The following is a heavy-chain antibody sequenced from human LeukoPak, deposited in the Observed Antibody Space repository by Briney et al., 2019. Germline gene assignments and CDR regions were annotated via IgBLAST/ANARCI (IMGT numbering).Heavy chain of an antibody. Sequence: GGSLRLSCLASGFTFSSYVMNWVRQTPGKGLEWVSAISGSGGSTYYADSVKGRFTISRDNSKNTLYLQMNSLRAEDTAVYYCARRAGAYSHPYDYWGQGTLVTVSS. CDR1: GFTFSSYV. CDR3: ARRAGAYSHPYDY. J-gene: IGHJ4*02. CDR2: ISGSGGST. D-gene: IGHD4/OR15-4a*01. V-gene: IGHV3-23*01.